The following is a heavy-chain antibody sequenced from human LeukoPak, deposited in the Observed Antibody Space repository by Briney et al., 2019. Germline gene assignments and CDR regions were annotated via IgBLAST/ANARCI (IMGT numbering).Heavy chain of an antibody. CDR3: ARGWLRYDGNSGGFDY. CDR2: INPNSGGT. J-gene: IGHJ4*02. V-gene: IGHV1-2*02. CDR1: GYTFTGYY. D-gene: IGHD4-23*01. Sequence: ASVKVSCKASGYTFTGYYMHWVRQAPGQGLEWMGWINPNSGGTNYAQKSQGRVTMTRDTSISTAYMELSRLRSDDTAVYYCARGWLRYDGNSGGFDYWGQGTLVTVSS.